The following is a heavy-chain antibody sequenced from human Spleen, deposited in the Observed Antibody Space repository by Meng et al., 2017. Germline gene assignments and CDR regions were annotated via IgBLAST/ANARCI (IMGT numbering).Heavy chain of an antibody. J-gene: IGHJ6*02. D-gene: IGHD3-16*01. CDR1: GFTFSGYS. Sequence: GGSLRLSCAASGFTFSGYSMNWVRQAPGKGLEWVSSISSSSSYIYYADSLKGRFTISRDNAKNSLYLQMNSLRAEDTAVYYCAGVWGSGMDVWGQGTTVTVSS. V-gene: IGHV3-21*01. CDR3: AGVWGSGMDV. CDR2: ISSSSSYI.